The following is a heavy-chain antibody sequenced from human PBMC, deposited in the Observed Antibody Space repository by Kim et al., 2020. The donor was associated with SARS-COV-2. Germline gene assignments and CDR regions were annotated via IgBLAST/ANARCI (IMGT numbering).Heavy chain of an antibody. CDR3: ARGVRWIQPSTSGDP. CDR1: GFTFSDYY. D-gene: IGHD5-18*01. V-gene: IGHV3-11*01. J-gene: IGHJ5*02. CDR2: ISSSGSTI. Sequence: GGSLRLSCAASGFTFSDYYMSWIRQAPGKGLEWVSYISSSGSTIYYADSVKGRFTISRDNAKNSLYLQMNSLRAEDTAVYYCARGVRWIQPSTSGDPWGQGTLVTVSS.